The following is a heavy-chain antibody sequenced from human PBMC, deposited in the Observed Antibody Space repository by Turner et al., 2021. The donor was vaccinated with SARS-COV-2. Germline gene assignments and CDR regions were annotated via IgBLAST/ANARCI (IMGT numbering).Heavy chain of an antibody. CDR2: IYYSGRS. CDR1: GGSIRSSSYY. J-gene: IGHJ4*02. CDR3: ASAFFYDSSGYYDYFDH. D-gene: IGHD3-22*01. V-gene: IGHV4-39*01. Sequence: QLQFQESGPGLVKPSETLSLTCTVPGGSIRSSSYYWGWIRQSPGKGLEWIGNIYYSGRSYYSPSLESRVTISVDTSKNQFSLRLSSVTAADTAVYYCASAFFYDSSGYYDYFDHWGQGTLVTVSS.